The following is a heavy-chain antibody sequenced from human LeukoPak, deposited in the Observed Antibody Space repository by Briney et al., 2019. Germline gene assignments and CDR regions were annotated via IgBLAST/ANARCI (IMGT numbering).Heavy chain of an antibody. D-gene: IGHD4-23*01. V-gene: IGHV5-51*01. CDR2: IYPGDSDT. Sequence: GESLKISCQGSGYNFPTYWIGRVRQMPGKGLEWMGIIYPGDSDTRYSPSFQGQVTISADKSMRTTYLQWTSLKASDTAMYYCARRDFGGNSHFDYWGQGTLVTVSS. CDR3: ARRDFGGNSHFDY. CDR1: GYNFPTYW. J-gene: IGHJ4*02.